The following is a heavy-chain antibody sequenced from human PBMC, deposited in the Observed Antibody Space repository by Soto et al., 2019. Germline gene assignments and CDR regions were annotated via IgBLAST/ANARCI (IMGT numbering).Heavy chain of an antibody. D-gene: IGHD6-13*01. V-gene: IGHV3-11*06. J-gene: IGHJ4*02. CDR3: ARVGQQLEIDY. Sequence: AGGSLRLSCAASGFTFSDYYMSWIRQAPGKGLEWVSYISSSSSYTNYADSVKGRFTISRDNAKNSLYLQMNSLRAEDTAAYYCARVGQQLEIDYWGQGTLVTVSS. CDR2: ISSSSSYT. CDR1: GFTFSDYY.